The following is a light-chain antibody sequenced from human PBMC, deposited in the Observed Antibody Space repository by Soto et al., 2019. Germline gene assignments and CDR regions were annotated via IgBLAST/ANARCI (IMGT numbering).Light chain of an antibody. CDR3: SSYSSSTTLV. V-gene: IGLV2-14*01. Sequence: QSALTQPASVSGSPGQSITISCTGTSSDVGGYNNVSWYQQHPGKAPKLIIYDVTNRPSGVSNRFSGSKSGNTASLTISGLQPEDEADYDCSSYSSSTTLVFGAGTKVTVL. J-gene: IGLJ1*01. CDR1: SSDVGGYNN. CDR2: DVT.